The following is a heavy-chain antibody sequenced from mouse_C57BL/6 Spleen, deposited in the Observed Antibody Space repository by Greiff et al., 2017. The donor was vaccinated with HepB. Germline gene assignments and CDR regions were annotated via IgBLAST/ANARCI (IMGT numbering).Heavy chain of an antibody. V-gene: IGHV5-17*01. J-gene: IGHJ1*03. D-gene: IGHD1-1*01. CDR2: ISSGSSTI. Sequence: EVKLVESGGGLVKPGGSLKLSCAASGFTFSDYGMHWVRQAPEKGLEWVAYISSGSSTIYYADTVKGRFTISRDNAKNTLFLQMTSLRSEDTAMYYSARNYYGSSYGYFDVWGTGTTVTVSS. CDR3: ARNYYGSSYGYFDV. CDR1: GFTFSDYG.